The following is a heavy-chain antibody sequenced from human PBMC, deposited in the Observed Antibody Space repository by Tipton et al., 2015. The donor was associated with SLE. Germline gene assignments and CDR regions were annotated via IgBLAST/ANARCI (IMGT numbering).Heavy chain of an antibody. CDR1: GGFISSYY. Sequence: TLSLTCTVSGGFISSYYWSWIRQPPGKGLEWIGYIYYSGSSNYNPSLKSRVTISVDTSKNQFSLRLSSVTAADTAVYYCARVDGHSSSGRRRFDYWGQGTLVTVSS. J-gene: IGHJ4*02. D-gene: IGHD6-13*01. CDR3: ARVDGHSSSGRRRFDY. V-gene: IGHV4-59*01. CDR2: IYYSGSS.